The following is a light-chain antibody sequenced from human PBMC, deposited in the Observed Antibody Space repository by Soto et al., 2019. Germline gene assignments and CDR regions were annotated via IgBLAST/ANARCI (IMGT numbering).Light chain of an antibody. J-gene: IGKJ4*01. V-gene: IGKV3-11*01. Sequence: EIVLTQSPATLSLYPGERATLSCRASQSVSTDLVWYHQKPGQAPRLVISYASIRASGTPARFSGSGSGTDFTRNISSLEPEDLAVYYCQKRSSWPQTFGGRTKVEFK. CDR3: QKRSSWPQT. CDR2: YAS. CDR1: QSVSTD.